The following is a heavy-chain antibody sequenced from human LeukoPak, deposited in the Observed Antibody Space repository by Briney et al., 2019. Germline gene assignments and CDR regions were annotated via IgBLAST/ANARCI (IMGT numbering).Heavy chain of an antibody. V-gene: IGHV3-23*01. CDR3: ARAGKHGAFDI. CDR1: GFTFSSYA. Sequence: GGSLRLSCAASGFTFSSYAMSWVRQAPGKGLEWVSAISGSGGSTYYADFVKGRFTISRDNAKNSLYLQMNSLRAEDTAVYYCARAGKHGAFDIWGQGTMVTVSS. CDR2: ISGSGGST. J-gene: IGHJ3*02.